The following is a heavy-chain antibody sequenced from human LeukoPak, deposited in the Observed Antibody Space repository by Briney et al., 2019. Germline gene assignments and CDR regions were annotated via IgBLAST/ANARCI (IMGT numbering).Heavy chain of an antibody. J-gene: IGHJ4*02. Sequence: ASVKVSCKASGYTFTSYDIHWVRQATGQGLEWMGWMNPNSGNTGYAQKFQGRVTMTRNTSISTAYMELSSLRSEDTAVYYCARVCESRGGYSYGCLLDYWGQGTLVTVSS. D-gene: IGHD5-18*01. CDR1: GYTFTSYD. CDR2: MNPNSGNT. V-gene: IGHV1-8*01. CDR3: ARVCESRGGYSYGCLLDY.